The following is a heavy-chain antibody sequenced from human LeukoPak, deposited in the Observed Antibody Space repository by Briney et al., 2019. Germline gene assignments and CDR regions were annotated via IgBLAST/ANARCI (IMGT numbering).Heavy chain of an antibody. D-gene: IGHD6-13*01. Sequence: PSETLSLTCTVSGGSISSYYWSWIRQPPGKGLEWIGYIYYTGSTNYNPSLKSRVTISVGTSKNQFSLKLSSVTAADTAVYYCARVESSSWGLNYYYYYMDFWGKGTTVTVSS. V-gene: IGHV4-59*01. J-gene: IGHJ6*03. CDR3: ARVESSSWGLNYYYYYMDF. CDR1: GGSISSYY. CDR2: IYYTGST.